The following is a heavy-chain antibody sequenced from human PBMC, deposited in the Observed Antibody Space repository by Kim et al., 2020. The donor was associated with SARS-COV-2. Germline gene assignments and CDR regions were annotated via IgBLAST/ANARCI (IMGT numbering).Heavy chain of an antibody. V-gene: IGHV4-34*01. D-gene: IGHD4-17*01. Sequence: SETLSLTCTVDGGSLSGHFWNWVRQSPGKGLEWIGEINHSGSTDYNPSLKSRVTISLDMSQNQFSLKVRSVTAADTAVYYCARGLREAVWVGDLLYYHFHGLDVWGQGPTVTVSS. J-gene: IGHJ6*02. CDR1: GGSLSGHF. CDR2: INHSGST. CDR3: ARGLREAVWVGDLLYYHFHGLDV.